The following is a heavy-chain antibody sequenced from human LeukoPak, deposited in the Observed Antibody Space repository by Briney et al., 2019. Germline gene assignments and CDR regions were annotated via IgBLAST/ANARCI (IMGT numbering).Heavy chain of an antibody. J-gene: IGHJ4*02. Sequence: GGSLRLSCAASGFIVSSNYMSWVRQAPGKGLEWVSIIYSGGGTYYADSVKGRFTISRDNYRNTLYLHMNSLSAEDTAVYYCARGPHYTYFDYWGQGTLVTVSS. V-gene: IGHV3-53*01. CDR2: IYSGGGT. CDR3: ARGPHYTYFDY. D-gene: IGHD4-11*01. CDR1: GFIVSSNY.